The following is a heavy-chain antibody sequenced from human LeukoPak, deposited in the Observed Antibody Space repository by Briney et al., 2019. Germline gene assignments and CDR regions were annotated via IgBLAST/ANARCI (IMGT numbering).Heavy chain of an antibody. CDR1: GFTFSDYY. V-gene: IGHV3-11*01. D-gene: IGHD1-26*01. J-gene: IGHJ4*02. CDR2: ISSSGSTI. CDR3: ARSLLGEPIPWDY. Sequence: PGGSLRLSCTASGFTFSDYYMSWIRQAPGKGLEWVSYISSSGSTIYYADSVKGRFTISRDNAKNSLYLQMNSLRVEDTAVYYCARSLLGEPIPWDYWGQGTLVTVSS.